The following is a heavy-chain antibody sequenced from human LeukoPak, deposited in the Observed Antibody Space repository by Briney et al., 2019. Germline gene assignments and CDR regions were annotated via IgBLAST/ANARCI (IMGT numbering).Heavy chain of an antibody. V-gene: IGHV3-23*01. CDR2: ISGSGGST. D-gene: IGHD6-13*01. CDR1: GFTFSNYW. CDR3: AKDLPHSSSWAY. J-gene: IGHJ4*02. Sequence: GGSLRLSCAASGFTFSNYWMSWVRQAPGKGLEWVSAISGSGGSTYYADSVKGRFTISRDNSKNTLYLQMNSLRAEDTAVYYCAKDLPHSSSWAYWGQGTLVTVSS.